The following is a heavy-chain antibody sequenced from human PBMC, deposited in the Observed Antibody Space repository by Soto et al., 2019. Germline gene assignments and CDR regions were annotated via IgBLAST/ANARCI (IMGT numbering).Heavy chain of an antibody. CDR3: AITGISNWFAP. J-gene: IGHJ5*02. D-gene: IGHD6-13*01. CDR2: IYSGGGT. CDR1: GFTVSSNY. Sequence: PGGSLRLSCAASGFTVSSNYMSWVRQAPGKGLEWVSLIYSGGGTYYADSVKGRFTISRDKSKNTLYLQMNSLRAEDTAVYYCAITGISNWFAPWGQGTLVTVSS. V-gene: IGHV3-66*01.